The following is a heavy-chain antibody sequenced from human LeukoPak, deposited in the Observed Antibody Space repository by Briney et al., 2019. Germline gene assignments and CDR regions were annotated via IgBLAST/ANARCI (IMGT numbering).Heavy chain of an antibody. CDR3: ARGSSSSLNYYYMDV. Sequence: PGGSLRLSCAASGFTVSSNRMSWVRQAPGKGLEWVSVIYSGGSTYYADSGKGRFTISRDNSKNTLYLQMNSLRAEDTAVYYCARGSSSSLNYYYMDVWGKGTTVTVSS. D-gene: IGHD6-6*01. J-gene: IGHJ6*03. CDR1: GFTVSSNR. CDR2: IYSGGST. V-gene: IGHV3-66*02.